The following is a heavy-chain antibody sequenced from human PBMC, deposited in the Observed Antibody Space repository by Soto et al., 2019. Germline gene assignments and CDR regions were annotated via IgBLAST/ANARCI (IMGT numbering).Heavy chain of an antibody. CDR1: GFTFSSYA. V-gene: IGHV3-23*01. CDR3: AKDLTYDSSGRDI. CDR2: ISGSGGST. J-gene: IGHJ3*02. D-gene: IGHD3-22*01. Sequence: GGSLRLSCAASGFTFSSYAMSWVRQAPGKGLEWVSAISGSGGSTYYADSVKGRFTISRDNSKNTLYLQMNSLRAEDTAVYYWAKDLTYDSSGRDISGQGTMVSVSS.